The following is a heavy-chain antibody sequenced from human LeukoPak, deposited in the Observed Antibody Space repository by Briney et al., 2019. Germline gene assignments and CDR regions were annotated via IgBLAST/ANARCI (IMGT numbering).Heavy chain of an antibody. CDR3: ARRAGYTSSWYEY. V-gene: IGHV4-61*01. J-gene: IGHJ4*02. CDR2: IYYSGST. D-gene: IGHD6-13*01. Sequence: TSETLSLTCTVSSGSVNSGSYYWNWIRQPPGKGLEWIGYIYYSGSTNYNPSLKSRVTISVDTAKNQLSLKLSSVTAADTAVYYCARRAGYTSSWYEYWGQGTLSPSPQ. CDR1: SGSVNSGSYY.